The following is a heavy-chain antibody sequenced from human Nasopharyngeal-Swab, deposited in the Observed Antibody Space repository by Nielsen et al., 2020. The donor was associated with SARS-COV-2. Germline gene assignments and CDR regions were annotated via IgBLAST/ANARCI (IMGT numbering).Heavy chain of an antibody. D-gene: IGHD3-22*01. CDR2: ISYDGSNK. J-gene: IGHJ4*02. Sequence: GESLKISCAASGFTFSSYGMHWVRQAPGKGLEWVAVISYDGSNKYYADSVKGRFTISRDNSKNTLYLQMNSLRAEDTAVYYCAKDYYDSSGYLGYYFDYWGQGTLVTVSS. CDR3: AKDYYDSSGYLGYYFDY. V-gene: IGHV3-30*18. CDR1: GFTFSSYG.